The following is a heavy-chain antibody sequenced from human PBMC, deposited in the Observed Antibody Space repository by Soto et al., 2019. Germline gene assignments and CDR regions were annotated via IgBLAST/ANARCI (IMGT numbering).Heavy chain of an antibody. CDR1: DNTFTHYG. V-gene: IGHV1-18*01. Sequence: VASVKVSCKSSDNTFTHYGINWVRQAPGQGLEWMGWISSYNGNTKYAQKFQDRVTMTADTSTRTAFMEVRSLTSDDTGVYFCAATGGNYFGLDVWGQGTTVTVSS. D-gene: IGHD2-8*02. J-gene: IGHJ6*02. CDR3: AATGGNYFGLDV. CDR2: ISSYNGNT.